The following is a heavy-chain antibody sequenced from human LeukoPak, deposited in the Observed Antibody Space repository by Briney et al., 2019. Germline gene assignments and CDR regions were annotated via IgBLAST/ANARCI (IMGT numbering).Heavy chain of an antibody. V-gene: IGHV3-9*03. J-gene: IGHJ4*02. CDR2: ISWNSGSI. CDR1: GFTFDYYA. Sequence: SGGSLRLSCAASGFTFDYYAMHWVRQAPGKGLERVSGISWNSGSIGYADSVKGRFTISRDNAKNSLYLQMNSLRAEDMALYYCAKASTGYYYDSSGYYGVFDYWGQGTLVTVSS. CDR3: AKASTGYYYDSSGYYGVFDY. D-gene: IGHD3-22*01.